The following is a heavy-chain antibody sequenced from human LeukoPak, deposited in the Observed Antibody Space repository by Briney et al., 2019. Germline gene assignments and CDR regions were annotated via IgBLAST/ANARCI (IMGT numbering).Heavy chain of an antibody. J-gene: IGHJ4*02. CDR1: GLTFSSYG. CDR3: AREGSYGDSDY. D-gene: IGHD5-18*01. V-gene: IGHV3-64*01. CDR2: INSNGGST. Sequence: GGSLRLSCAASGLTFSSYGMHWVRQAPGKGLEYVSAINSNGGSTYYANSVKGGFTISRDNSKNTLYLQMGSLRAEDMAVYYCAREGSYGDSDYWGQGTLVTVSS.